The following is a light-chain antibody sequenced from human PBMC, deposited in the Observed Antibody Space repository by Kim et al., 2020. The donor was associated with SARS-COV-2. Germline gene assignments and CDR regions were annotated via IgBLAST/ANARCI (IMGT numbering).Light chain of an antibody. Sequence: ASVGDRVTITCRASQGINIYVAWFQQKPGKAPKTLIYGASTLLSGVPSRFSGSGSGTYFTVTITKLQSEDFATYYCQQYKFYPVAFGGGTKVDIK. V-gene: IGKV1-16*01. CDR2: GAS. J-gene: IGKJ4*01. CDR3: QQYKFYPVA. CDR1: QGINIY.